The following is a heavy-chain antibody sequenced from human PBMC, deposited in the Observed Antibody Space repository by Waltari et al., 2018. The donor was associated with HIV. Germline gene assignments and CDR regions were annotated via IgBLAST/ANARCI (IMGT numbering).Heavy chain of an antibody. D-gene: IGHD3-10*01. Sequence: QVQLVESGGGVVQPGRALRLSCAATGFTFSNHGMHWLRQAPGKGLGWVAVLSYDGSDKYYADSVRGRFTISRDNSKSTLYLQMNNRRAEDAAVDFCARRGVLTYYYTMDVWGQGTTVTVSS. CDR3: ARRGVLTYYYTMDV. V-gene: IGHV3-33*05. J-gene: IGHJ6*02. CDR1: GFTFSNHG. CDR2: LSYDGSDK.